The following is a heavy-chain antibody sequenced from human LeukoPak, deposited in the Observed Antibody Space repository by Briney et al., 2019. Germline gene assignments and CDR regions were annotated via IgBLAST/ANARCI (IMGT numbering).Heavy chain of an antibody. CDR1: GFSLSGYW. Sequence: GGSLRLSCVATGFSLSGYWMYWVRQAPGKGLEWVSYISSSSSTIYYADSVKGRFTISRDNAKNSLYLQMNSLRDEDTAVYYCARDQSVFYDYWGQGTLVTVSS. CDR3: ARDQSVFYDY. V-gene: IGHV3-48*02. D-gene: IGHD3-9*01. J-gene: IGHJ4*02. CDR2: ISSSSSTI.